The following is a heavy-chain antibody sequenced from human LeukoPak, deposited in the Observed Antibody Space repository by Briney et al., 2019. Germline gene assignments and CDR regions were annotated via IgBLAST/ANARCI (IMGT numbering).Heavy chain of an antibody. V-gene: IGHV3-23*01. CDR2: ISSTGGTI. J-gene: IGHJ4*02. Sequence: GGSLRLSCVGSGFTFSNYPMNWVRQAPGKELEWVSFISSTGGTIYYADAVKGRFTVSRDNSKNTLFLQMKSLTAEDTAMYYCAKTVYPLPQRPFDYWGQGTLVTVSS. D-gene: IGHD2-15*01. CDR3: AKTVYPLPQRPFDY. CDR1: GFTFSNYP.